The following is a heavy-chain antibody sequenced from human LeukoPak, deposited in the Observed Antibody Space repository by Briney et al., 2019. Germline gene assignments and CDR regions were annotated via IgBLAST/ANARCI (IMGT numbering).Heavy chain of an antibody. D-gene: IGHD4-11*01. Sequence: ASVKVSCKASGYTFTSYGISWVRQAPGQGLEWMGWISAYNGNTNYAQKLQGRVTMTTDTSTSTAYMELRSLRSDDTAVYYCARDREEDYSGGYFDYWGQGALVTVSS. CDR1: GYTFTSYG. CDR3: ARDREEDYSGGYFDY. J-gene: IGHJ4*02. CDR2: ISAYNGNT. V-gene: IGHV1-18*01.